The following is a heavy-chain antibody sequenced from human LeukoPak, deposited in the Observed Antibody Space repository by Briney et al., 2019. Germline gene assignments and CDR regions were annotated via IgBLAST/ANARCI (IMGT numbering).Heavy chain of an antibody. CDR2: ISGDGGST. CDR3: AKPSGSYLDH. V-gene: IGHV3-43*02. D-gene: IGHD1-26*01. Sequence: GGSLRLSCAASGFTLDDYSMHWLRQAPGKGLEWVSLISGDGGSTYYADSLKGRFTISRDNSKNSLYLQMNSLRTEDTALYYYAKPSGSYLDHWGQGTLVPVS. CDR1: GFTLDDYS. J-gene: IGHJ4*02.